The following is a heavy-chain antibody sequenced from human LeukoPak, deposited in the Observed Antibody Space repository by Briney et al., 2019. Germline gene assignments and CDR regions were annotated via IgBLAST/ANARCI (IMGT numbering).Heavy chain of an antibody. CDR1: GFTFSSYG. J-gene: IGHJ5*02. CDR2: IKQDGNEK. Sequence: PGGSLRLSCAASGFTFSSYGMHWVRQAPGKGLEGVANIKQDGNEKYSVDSVKGRFTISRDNAKNSLYLQMNSLRAEDTAVYYCAKDSSKTSYYGSGTYYRPNWFDPWGQGTLVTVSS. D-gene: IGHD3-10*01. CDR3: AKDSSKTSYYGSGTYYRPNWFDP. V-gene: IGHV3-7*01.